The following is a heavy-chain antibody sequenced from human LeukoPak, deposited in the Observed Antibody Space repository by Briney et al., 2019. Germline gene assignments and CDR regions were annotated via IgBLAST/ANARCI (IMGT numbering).Heavy chain of an antibody. CDR3: ARRQSGYDY. J-gene: IGHJ4*02. V-gene: IGHV5-51*01. Sequence: GESLQISCQASGYSFTNYWIGWVRQMPGKGLEWMGIISPGDADTRYSPSFQGQVTISADKSISTAYLQWSSLKASDTAMYYCARRQSGYDYWGQGTLVTVSS. CDR2: ISPGDADT. D-gene: IGHD3-22*01. CDR1: GYSFTNYW.